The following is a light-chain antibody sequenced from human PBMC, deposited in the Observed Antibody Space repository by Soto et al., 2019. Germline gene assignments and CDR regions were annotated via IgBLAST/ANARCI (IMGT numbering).Light chain of an antibody. CDR1: QSVGTL. CDR3: QQYNRYSPWA. V-gene: IGKV1-5*03. J-gene: IGKJ1*01. Sequence: DVQMTQSPSTLSASVGERVTITCRASQSVGTLLAWYQQKPGKAPKLLIYKASSLESGVSSRFSGSGSGTEFTLTISSLQPDDFATYYCQQYNRYSPWAFGQGTKVEIK. CDR2: KAS.